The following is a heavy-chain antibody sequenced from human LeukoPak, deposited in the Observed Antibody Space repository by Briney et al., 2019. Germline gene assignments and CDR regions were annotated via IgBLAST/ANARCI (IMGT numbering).Heavy chain of an antibody. CDR1: GYTFTSYG. V-gene: IGHV1-18*01. Sequence: ASVKVSCKASGYTFTSYGISWVRQAPGQGLEWMGWISAYNGNTNYAQKLQGRVTMTTDTSTSTAYMELRRLRSDDTAVYYCARGIMITFGGVIARGEDFWGQGTLVTVSS. CDR3: ARGIMITFGGVIARGEDF. J-gene: IGHJ4*02. CDR2: ISAYNGNT. D-gene: IGHD3-16*02.